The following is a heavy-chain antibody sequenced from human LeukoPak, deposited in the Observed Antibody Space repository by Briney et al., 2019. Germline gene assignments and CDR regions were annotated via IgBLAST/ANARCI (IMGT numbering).Heavy chain of an antibody. Sequence: ASVRVSCKTSGSSFTDYYIHWVRQAPGQGLEWMGWINTKTGRTSSARKFQGRVTMTRDPSITTVYMGMAWLTSDDTTIYFCARADFIDAGPYLIGPWGQGTLVTVSS. CDR2: INTKTGRT. D-gene: IGHD3-3*01. CDR1: GSSFTDYY. J-gene: IGHJ5*02. V-gene: IGHV1-2*02. CDR3: ARADFIDAGPYLIGP.